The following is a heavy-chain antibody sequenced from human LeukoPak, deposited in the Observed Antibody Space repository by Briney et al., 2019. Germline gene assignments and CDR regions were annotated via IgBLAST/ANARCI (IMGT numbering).Heavy chain of an antibody. D-gene: IGHD3-9*01. CDR2: IYYSGST. Sequence: SETLSLTCTVSGGSISSSSYYWGWIRQPPGKGLEWIGSIYYSGSTYYNPSLKSRVTISVDTSKNQFSLKLSSVTAADTAVYYCARLRELLLTGPDAFDIWGQGTMVTVSS. CDR3: ARLRELLLTGPDAFDI. J-gene: IGHJ3*02. CDR1: GGSISSSSYY. V-gene: IGHV4-39*07.